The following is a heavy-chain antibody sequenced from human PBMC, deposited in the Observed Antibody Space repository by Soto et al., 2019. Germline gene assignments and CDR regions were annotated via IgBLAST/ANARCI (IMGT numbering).Heavy chain of an antibody. J-gene: IGHJ3*02. CDR3: ARDQGADAFDI. CDR1: GGSISSYY. V-gene: IGHV4-59*01. Sequence: QVQLQESGPGLVKPSETLSLTCTVSGGSISSYYWSWIRQPPGKGLEWIGYIYYSGSTNYNPSLKSRVTISVYTSKNQFPLKLSSVTAADTAVYYCARDQGADAFDIWGQGTMVTVSS. CDR2: IYYSGST.